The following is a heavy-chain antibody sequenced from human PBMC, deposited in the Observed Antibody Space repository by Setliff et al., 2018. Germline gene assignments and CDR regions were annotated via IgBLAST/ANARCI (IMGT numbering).Heavy chain of an antibody. CDR3: AKDISRTGYYYFDY. CDR2: ISGGGINT. D-gene: IGHD3-9*01. Sequence: GGSLRLSCVASGFTFSNYAINLVRQAPGQGLEWVSGISGGGINTDYADSVKGRFTISRDNAKDTLYLQMNSLRAEDTAVYYCAKDISRTGYYYFDYWGRGTLVTVSS. V-gene: IGHV3-23*01. J-gene: IGHJ4*02. CDR1: GFTFSNYA.